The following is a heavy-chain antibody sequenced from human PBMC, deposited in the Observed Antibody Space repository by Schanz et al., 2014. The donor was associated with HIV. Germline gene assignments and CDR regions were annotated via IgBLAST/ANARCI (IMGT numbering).Heavy chain of an antibody. J-gene: IGHJ4*02. D-gene: IGHD3-10*01. CDR3: VKRGSEASSNTWFADS. V-gene: IGHV3-23*01. Sequence: EVQLLESGGNLVHPGGSLRLSCAASGFTFRDSVVSWVRQAPGKGLEWIASISSTSTYRFYAGSVKGRFTISRANSEDTLYLQMNRLGVDDSAIYYCVKRGSEASSNTWFADSWGQGTLVTVSS. CDR1: GFTFRDSV. CDR2: ISSTSTYR.